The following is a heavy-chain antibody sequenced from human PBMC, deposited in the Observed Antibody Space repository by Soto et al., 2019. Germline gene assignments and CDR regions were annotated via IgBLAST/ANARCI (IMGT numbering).Heavy chain of an antibody. CDR3: ARATTGGYGHTVLDS. V-gene: IGHV1-18*01. J-gene: IGHJ5*01. Sequence: QVQLVQSGAEVKKPGASVKVSCKGSGYTFTIYGITWVRQAPGQGLEWMGWINAYNGNTNYAQKFQGRVTVTTDTSXXTAYMELRSLRSDDTAVYDCARATTGGYGHTVLDSWGQGTLVTVSS. CDR1: GYTFTIYG. D-gene: IGHD5-18*01. CDR2: INAYNGNT.